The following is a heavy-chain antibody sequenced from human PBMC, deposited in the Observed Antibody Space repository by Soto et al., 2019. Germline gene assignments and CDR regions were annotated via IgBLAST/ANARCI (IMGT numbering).Heavy chain of an antibody. D-gene: IGHD5-18*01. CDR1: GFTFSSYS. CDR2: ISSSSSTI. J-gene: IGHJ4*02. CDR3: ARDYSSYGPFDY. V-gene: IGHV3-48*01. Sequence: EVQLVESGGGLVQPGGSLRLSCAASGFTFSSYSMNWVRQAPGKGLEWVSYISSSSSTIYYADSVKGRFTISRDNAKNSLYLQMNSLRAEERAVYYWARDYSSYGPFDYWGQGTLVTVSS.